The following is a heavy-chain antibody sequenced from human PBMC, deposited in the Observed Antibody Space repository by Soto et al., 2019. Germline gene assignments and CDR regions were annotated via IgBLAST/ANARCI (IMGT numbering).Heavy chain of an antibody. J-gene: IGHJ4*02. V-gene: IGHV4-59*01. CDR2: IYYSGST. D-gene: IGHD5-18*01. CDR1: GGSISSYY. CDR3: ARDPGYSYGYN. Sequence: SETLSLTCTVSGGSISSYYWSWIRQPPGKGLEWIGYIYYSGSTNYNPSLKSRVTITRDTSASTAYMELSSLRSEDTAVYYCARDPGYSYGYNWGQGTLVTV.